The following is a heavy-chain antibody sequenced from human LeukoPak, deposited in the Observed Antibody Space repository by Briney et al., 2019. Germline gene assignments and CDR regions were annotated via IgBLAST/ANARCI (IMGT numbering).Heavy chain of an antibody. D-gene: IGHD6-19*01. V-gene: IGHV3-30*02. CDR3: AKLAVAANFDY. Sequence: GGSLRLSCAASGFTFSSYGMHWVRQAPGKGLEWVAFIRYDGSNKYYADSVKGRFTISRDNSKNTLYLQMNGLRAEDTAVYYCAKLAVAANFDYWGQGTLVTVSS. J-gene: IGHJ4*02. CDR2: IRYDGSNK. CDR1: GFTFSSYG.